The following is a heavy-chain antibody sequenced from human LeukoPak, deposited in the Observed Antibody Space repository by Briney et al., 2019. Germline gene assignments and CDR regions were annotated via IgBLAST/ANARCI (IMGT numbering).Heavy chain of an antibody. CDR3: ARNLDYGDYHYLFDY. V-gene: IGHV5-51*01. Sequence: GESLKISCKGSGYSFTSYWIGWVRQMPGKGLEWMGIIYPGDSDTRYSPSFQGQVTISADKSISTAYLQRSSLKASDTAMYYCARNLDYGDYHYLFDYWGQGTLVTVSS. CDR2: IYPGDSDT. CDR1: GYSFTSYW. J-gene: IGHJ4*02. D-gene: IGHD4-17*01.